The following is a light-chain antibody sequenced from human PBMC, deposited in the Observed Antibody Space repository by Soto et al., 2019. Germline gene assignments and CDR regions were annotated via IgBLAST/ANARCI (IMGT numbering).Light chain of an antibody. J-gene: IGLJ1*01. Sequence: SYELTQPPSVSVSPGQTAKITCSGDALPKQYAYWYQQKPDQAPVVVIFKDNERPSGIPERFSGSSSGTTVTLTISGVQAEDEADYYCQSADSTGTYYVFGTGTKLTVL. CDR2: KDN. CDR1: ALPKQY. V-gene: IGLV3-25*03. CDR3: QSADSTGTYYV.